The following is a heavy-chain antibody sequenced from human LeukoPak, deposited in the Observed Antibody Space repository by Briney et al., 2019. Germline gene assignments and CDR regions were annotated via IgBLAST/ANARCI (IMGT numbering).Heavy chain of an antibody. CDR3: AREVYRSKYYYYYYYMDV. CDR1: GGSISSGSYY. J-gene: IGHJ6*03. Sequence: PSETLSLTCTVFGGSISSGSYYWSWIRQPAGKGLEWIGRIYTSGSTNYNPSLKSRVTISVDTSKNQFSLKLSSVTAADTAVYYCAREVYRSKYYYYYYYMDVWGKGTTVTISS. CDR2: IYTSGST. D-gene: IGHD1-14*01. V-gene: IGHV4-61*02.